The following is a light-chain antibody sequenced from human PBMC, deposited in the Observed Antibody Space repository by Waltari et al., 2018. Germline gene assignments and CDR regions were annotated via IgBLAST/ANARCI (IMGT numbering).Light chain of an antibody. V-gene: IGLV3-10*01. CDR2: EDS. J-gene: IGLJ2*01. Sequence: SYELTQPPSVSVSPGQTARITCPGDALPKKYAYWYQQKSGQAPVLVIYEDSKRPSGSPERFSGSSSGKMATLTISGAQVEDEADYYCYSTDSSGNLVVFGGGTKLTVL. CDR3: YSTDSSGNLVV. CDR1: ALPKKY.